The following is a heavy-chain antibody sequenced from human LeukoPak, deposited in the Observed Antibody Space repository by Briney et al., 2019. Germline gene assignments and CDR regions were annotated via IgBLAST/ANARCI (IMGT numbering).Heavy chain of an antibody. CDR3: MGGAGWLVDY. CDR2: IKQDGSE. J-gene: IGHJ4*02. D-gene: IGHD2-15*01. V-gene: IGHV3-7*01. Sequence: GGSLRLSCAASGFTFSNYWMNWVRQAPGKGLEWVAIIKQDGSEKFVDSVEGRFTISRDNAKNSLYLQMSSLRVEDTAVYYCMGGAGWLVDYWGQGTLVTVSS. CDR1: GFTFSNYW.